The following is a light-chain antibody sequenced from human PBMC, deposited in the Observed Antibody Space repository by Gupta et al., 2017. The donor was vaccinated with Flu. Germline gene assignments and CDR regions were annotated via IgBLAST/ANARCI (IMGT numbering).Light chain of an antibody. V-gene: IGKV4-1*01. CDR3: QQDDGTPRT. J-gene: IGKJ1*01. CDR2: GAS. Sequence: SLGERATINCKSSQSVLSSSNNNNDLAWYQQKAGQPPKLLIYGASTRGSGVPERFSGSGSGTEFTLTINTLQAEDVAVYYCQQDDGTPRTFGQGTRV. CDR1: QSVLSSSNNNND.